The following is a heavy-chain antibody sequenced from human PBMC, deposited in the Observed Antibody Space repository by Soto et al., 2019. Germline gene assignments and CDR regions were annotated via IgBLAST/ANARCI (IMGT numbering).Heavy chain of an antibody. V-gene: IGHV1-2*04. CDR3: ARGIQDYDILTGSARGAFDI. Sequence: ASVKVSCKASGYTFTGYYMHWVRQAPGQGLEWMGWINPNSGGTNYAQKFQGWVTMTRDTSISTAYMELSRLRSDDTAVYYCARGIQDYDILTGSARGAFDIWGQGTMVTVS. CDR2: INPNSGGT. CDR1: GYTFTGYY. J-gene: IGHJ3*02. D-gene: IGHD3-9*01.